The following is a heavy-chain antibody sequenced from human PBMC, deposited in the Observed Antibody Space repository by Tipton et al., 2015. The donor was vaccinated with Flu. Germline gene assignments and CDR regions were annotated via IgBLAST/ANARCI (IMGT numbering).Heavy chain of an antibody. CDR2: IYSGGST. D-gene: IGHD1-26*01. J-gene: IGHJ4*02. CDR1: GFTVSSNY. Sequence: GSLRLSCAASGFTVSSNYMSWVRQAPGKGLEWASVIYSGGSTYYADSVKGRFTISRDNSKDMLYLQMNSLRAEDTAVFYCAKSGGFDSWNQGALVIVSS. CDR3: AKSGGFDS. V-gene: IGHV3-66*02.